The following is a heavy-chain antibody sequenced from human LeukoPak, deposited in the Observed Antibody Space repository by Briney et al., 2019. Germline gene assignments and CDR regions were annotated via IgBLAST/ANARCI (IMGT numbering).Heavy chain of an antibody. V-gene: IGHV3-33*01. D-gene: IGHD6-19*01. J-gene: IGHJ4*02. CDR3: ARDYMAGTTRGHFDY. CDR1: GFTFSSYG. CDR2: IWYDGSDK. Sequence: PGGSLRLSCAASGFTFSSYGMHWVRQSPGTGLEWVAVIWYDGSDKYYADSVKGRFTISRDNSKNTLNLQMNSLRAEDTAVYYCARDYMAGTTRGHFDYWGQGTLVTVSS.